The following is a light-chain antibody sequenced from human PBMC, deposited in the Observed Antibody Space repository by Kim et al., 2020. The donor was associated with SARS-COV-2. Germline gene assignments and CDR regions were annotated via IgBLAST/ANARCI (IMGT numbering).Light chain of an antibody. J-gene: IGLJ2*01. CDR1: SGVVTSGHY. CDR3: LLFYGGVRV. CDR2: DTD. Sequence: PGGTVTITCGSSSGVVTSGHYPYWFQQESGQAPRTLIYDTDQRHSLTPARFSGSLLGGKAALTLSGAQPEDEADYYCLLFYGGVRVFGGGTQLTVL. V-gene: IGLV7-46*01.